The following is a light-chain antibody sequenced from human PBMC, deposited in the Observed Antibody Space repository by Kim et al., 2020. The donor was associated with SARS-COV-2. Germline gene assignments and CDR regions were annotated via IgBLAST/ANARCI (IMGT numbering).Light chain of an antibody. Sequence: QSALTQPASVSGSPGQSITISCSGTSSDVGGYNYVCWYQQYPDKPPKLIIYDVTKRRSGISDRFSGSKSGNTASLTISGLQAEDEADYYCSSYTSSNTCVFGGGTQLTVL. V-gene: IGLV2-14*03. J-gene: IGLJ2*01. CDR3: SSYTSSNTCV. CDR2: DVT. CDR1: SSDVGGYNY.